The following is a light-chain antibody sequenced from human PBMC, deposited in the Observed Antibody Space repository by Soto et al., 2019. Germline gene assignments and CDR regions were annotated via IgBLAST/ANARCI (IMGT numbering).Light chain of an antibody. CDR2: EVT. J-gene: IGLJ2*01. Sequence: QSVLTQPASVSGSPGQSITISCTGTSSDVGGYNYVSWYQQYPGKAPKVMIYEVTNRPSGVSNRFSGSKSGDTASLTISGLQAGDEADYYCSSYTSSNTLIFGGGTKLTVL. CDR3: SSYTSSNTLI. V-gene: IGLV2-14*01. CDR1: SSDVGGYNY.